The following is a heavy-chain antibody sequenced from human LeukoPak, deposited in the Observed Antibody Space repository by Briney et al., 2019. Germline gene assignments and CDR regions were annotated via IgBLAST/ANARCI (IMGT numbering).Heavy chain of an antibody. D-gene: IGHD2-8*01. Sequence: SETLSLTCTVSGASISSGGYYWGWIRQPPGKGLEWIGTIYYSGSTYYNPSLKSRLTISVDKSSNQFSLRLSSVTAADTAVYYCARNKPHCTNGVGYYYYYYMDVWGKGTTVTVSS. J-gene: IGHJ6*03. CDR3: ARNKPHCTNGVGYYYYYYMDV. CDR1: GASISSGGYY. V-gene: IGHV4-39*07. CDR2: IYYSGST.